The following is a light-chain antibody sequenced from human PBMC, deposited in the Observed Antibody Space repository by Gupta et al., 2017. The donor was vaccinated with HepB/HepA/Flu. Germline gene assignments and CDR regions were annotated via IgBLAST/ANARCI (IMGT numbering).Light chain of an antibody. CDR3: QQWSNGHPAYT. CDR2: DAS. V-gene: IGKV3D-11*02. J-gene: IGKJ2*01. CDR1: QSVGHY. Sequence: EIVLTQSPVTLSLSPGDRATLSCRASQSVGHYLAWYQQKLGQAPRLLIYDASSRAAGVPARFSGSGAGTDFTLTISSREPEDFAVYYCQQWSNGHPAYTFGQGTKLEIK.